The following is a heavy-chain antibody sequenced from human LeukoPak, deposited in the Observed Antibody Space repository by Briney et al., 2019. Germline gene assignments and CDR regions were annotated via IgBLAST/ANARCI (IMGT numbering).Heavy chain of an antibody. D-gene: IGHD2-15*01. V-gene: IGHV3-48*03. Sequence: GGSLRLSCAASGFTFSSYEMNWVRQAPGKGLEWISYISGSGDTIYFADSVMGRFTISRDNAKNSLYLQMNSLRAEDTAVYYCARAHCSGGSCYTGESDYWGQGTLVTVSS. J-gene: IGHJ4*02. CDR1: GFTFSSYE. CDR2: ISGSGDTI. CDR3: ARAHCSGGSCYTGESDY.